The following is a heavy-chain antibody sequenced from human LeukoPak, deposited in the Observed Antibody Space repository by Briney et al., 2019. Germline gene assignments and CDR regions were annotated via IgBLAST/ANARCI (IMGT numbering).Heavy chain of an antibody. D-gene: IGHD4-4*01. CDR2: IYYSGST. J-gene: IGHJ4*02. Sequence: SETLSLTCTVSGGSISSYYWSWIRQPPGKGLEWIGYIYYSGSTNYNPSLKSRVTISVDTSKNQFSLKLSSVTAADTAVYYCARQSATVAPYYFDFWGQGTLVTVSS. CDR1: GGSISSYY. CDR3: ARQSATVAPYYFDF. V-gene: IGHV4-59*08.